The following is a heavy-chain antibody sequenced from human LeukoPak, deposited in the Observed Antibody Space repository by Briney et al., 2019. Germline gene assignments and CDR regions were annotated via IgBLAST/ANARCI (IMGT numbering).Heavy chain of an antibody. D-gene: IGHD6-19*01. CDR1: GGSISGYY. Sequence: SETLSLTCTVSGGSISGYYWSWIRQPPGKGLEWIGYIYYSGSTNYNPSLKSRVTISVDTSKNQFSLKLSSVTAADTAVYYCARSLGLAYSSGWGYWGQGTLVTVSS. CDR3: ARSLGLAYSSGWGY. CDR2: IYYSGST. V-gene: IGHV4-59*01. J-gene: IGHJ4*02.